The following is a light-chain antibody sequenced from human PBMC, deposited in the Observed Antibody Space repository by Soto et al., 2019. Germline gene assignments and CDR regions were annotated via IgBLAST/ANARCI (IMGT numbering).Light chain of an antibody. CDR3: QKYNSDPRT. CDR1: QGISSY. V-gene: IGKV1-27*01. Sequence: DIQLTQSPSFLSASVGDRVTITCRASQGISSYLAWYQQKPGKVPKLLIYAASTLQSGVPSRLSGSGSGTDFTLTISSLKHEDVETYYCQKYNSDPRTFGQGTKVDIK. J-gene: IGKJ1*01. CDR2: AAS.